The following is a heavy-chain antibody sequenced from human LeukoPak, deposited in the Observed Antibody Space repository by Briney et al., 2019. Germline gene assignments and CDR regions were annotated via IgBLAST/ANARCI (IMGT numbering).Heavy chain of an antibody. CDR1: GYTFTGYQ. CDR2: INPNSGGT. CDR3: ARDMVSGGSYSTLFDY. J-gene: IGHJ4*02. D-gene: IGHD1-26*01. Sequence: ASVKVSCKASGYTFTGYQIHWVRQAPGQGLEWMGLINPNSGGTNYAQKFQGRVTMTRDTSISTAYMELSGLTSDDTAVYYCARDMVSGGSYSTLFDYWGQGTLVTVSS. V-gene: IGHV1-2*06.